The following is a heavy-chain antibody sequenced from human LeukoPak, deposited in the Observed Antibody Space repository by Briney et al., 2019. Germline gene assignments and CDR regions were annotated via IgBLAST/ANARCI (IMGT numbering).Heavy chain of an antibody. V-gene: IGHV3-30*02. CDR1: GFTFSNYG. J-gene: IGHJ4*02. CDR3: AKDKHYDFQYYFDY. CDR2: IRYDGSNK. Sequence: GGSLRLSCAASGFTFSNYGIHWVRQAPGKGLEWVAFIRYDGSNKYYADSVKGRFTISRDNAKNSLYLQMNSLRAEDMALYYCAKDKHYDFQYYFDYWGQGTLVTVSS. D-gene: IGHD3-3*01.